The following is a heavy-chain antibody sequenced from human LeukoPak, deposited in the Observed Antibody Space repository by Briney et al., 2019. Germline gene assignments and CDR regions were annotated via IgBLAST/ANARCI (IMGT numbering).Heavy chain of an antibody. CDR1: GGSISSSSYY. J-gene: IGHJ4*02. V-gene: IGHV4-39*01. CDR3: ARRRIAAIDY. Sequence: SETLSLTCTVSGGSISSSSYYRDWIRQPPGKGLEWIGTIFYSGITSYSPSLKSRVTISVDTSRNQFSLKLNSVTAADTAIYYCARRRIAAIDYWGQGTLVTVSS. CDR2: IFYSGIT. D-gene: IGHD6-13*01.